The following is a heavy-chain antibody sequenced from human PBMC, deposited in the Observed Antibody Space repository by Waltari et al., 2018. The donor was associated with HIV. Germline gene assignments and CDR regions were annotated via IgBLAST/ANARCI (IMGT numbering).Heavy chain of an antibody. V-gene: IGHV3-33*01. Sequence: QVQLVESGGGVVQPGWSLRLSCAASGFSFNNYGMDWVRQAPGKGLEWVAVIWYDGSKKYYADYAKGRFTISRDNSKNTLYLQINSLRVEDTAVYFCVRTRLGGDGMDVWGQGTTVTVS. CDR2: IWYDGSKK. CDR3: VRTRLGGDGMDV. D-gene: IGHD6-6*01. CDR1: GFSFNNYG. J-gene: IGHJ6*02.